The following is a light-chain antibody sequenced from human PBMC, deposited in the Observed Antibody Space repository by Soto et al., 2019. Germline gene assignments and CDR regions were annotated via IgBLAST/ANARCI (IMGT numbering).Light chain of an antibody. CDR1: QSIGGF. CDR2: AAS. J-gene: IGKJ4*01. CDR3: QQSYSTPLT. Sequence: DIQMTQSPSSLSVSVGDRVTMTCRASQSIGGFLNWDQQKLGKAPKLLIYAASSLQSGVPSRFSGSGSGTDFTLTISSLQPEDFATYYCQQSYSTPLTFGGGTKVDIK. V-gene: IGKV1-39*01.